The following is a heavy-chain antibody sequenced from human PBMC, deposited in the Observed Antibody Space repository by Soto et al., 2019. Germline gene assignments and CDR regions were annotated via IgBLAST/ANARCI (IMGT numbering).Heavy chain of an antibody. CDR2: IIPILGIA. CDR3: ARGRGDTMVRAVYYMDV. J-gene: IGHJ6*03. D-gene: IGHD3-10*01. Sequence: SVKVSCKASGGTFSSYTISWVRQAPGQGLEWMGRIIPILGIANYAQKFQGRVTITADKSTSTAYMELSSLRSEDTAVYYCARGRGDTMVRAVYYMDVWGKGTTVTVSS. CDR1: GGTFSSYT. V-gene: IGHV1-69*02.